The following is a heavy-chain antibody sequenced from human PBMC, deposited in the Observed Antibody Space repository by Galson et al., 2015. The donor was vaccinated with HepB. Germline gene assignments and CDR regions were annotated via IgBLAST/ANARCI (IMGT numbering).Heavy chain of an antibody. Sequence: SLRLSCAVSGLTFSSHAFHWVRQAPGRGLEWVALISSDYTSKFYADSVKGRLSISRDNSKDTVYLQMNDLRDEDTAVYYCASDCDGSGSFYNMLGYWGQGTMVTVSS. CDR3: ASDCDGSGSFYNMLGY. V-gene: IGHV3-30*07. CDR2: ISSDYTSK. J-gene: IGHJ4*02. D-gene: IGHD3-10*01. CDR1: GLTFSSHA.